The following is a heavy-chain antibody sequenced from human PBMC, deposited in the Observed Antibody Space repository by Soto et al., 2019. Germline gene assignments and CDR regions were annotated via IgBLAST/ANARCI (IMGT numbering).Heavy chain of an antibody. Sequence: QVQLVQSGAEVKKPGASLKVSCKASGYTFTRNAMHWVRQAPGQRLEWIGKIDAGNGNTKYSEKFQGRVTITRDTSASAVYMELRTLRSEDTSIYYCARSETDYSRFDDWGQGTLVTVSS. CDR3: ARSETDYSRFDD. D-gene: IGHD3-9*01. J-gene: IGHJ4*02. V-gene: IGHV1-3*01. CDR2: IDAGNGNT. CDR1: GYTFTRNA.